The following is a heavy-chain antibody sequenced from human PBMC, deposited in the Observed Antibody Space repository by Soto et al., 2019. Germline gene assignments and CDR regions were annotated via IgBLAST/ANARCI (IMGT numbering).Heavy chain of an antibody. CDR2: ISGSGGST. Sequence: EVQLLESGGGLVQPGGSLRLSCAASGFTFSSYAMSWVRQAPGKGLEWVSAISGSGGSTYYADSVKGRFTISRDNSKHTRYLQMKSRRAGDTAVCNCAKDEYYYDGSGSNYWGQGALVTVS. CDR3: AKDEYYYDGSGSNY. CDR1: GFTFSSYA. V-gene: IGHV3-23*01. D-gene: IGHD3-22*01. J-gene: IGHJ4*02.